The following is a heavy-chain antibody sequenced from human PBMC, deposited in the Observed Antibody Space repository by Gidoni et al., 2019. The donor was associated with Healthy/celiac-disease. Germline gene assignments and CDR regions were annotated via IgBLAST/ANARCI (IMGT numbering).Heavy chain of an antibody. CDR3: AKDLPDWDSSSWYPSGGWYPPSFDY. V-gene: IGHV3-23*01. CDR2: ISGSGGST. J-gene: IGHJ4*02. Sequence: EVQLLESGGGLVQPGGSLRLSCAASGFTFSSYAMSWVRQAPGKGLEWVSAISGSGGSTYYADSVKGRFTISRDNSKNTLYLQMNSLRAEDTAVYYCAKDLPDWDSSSWYPSGGWYPPSFDYWGQGTLVTVSS. CDR1: GFTFSSYA. D-gene: IGHD6-13*01.